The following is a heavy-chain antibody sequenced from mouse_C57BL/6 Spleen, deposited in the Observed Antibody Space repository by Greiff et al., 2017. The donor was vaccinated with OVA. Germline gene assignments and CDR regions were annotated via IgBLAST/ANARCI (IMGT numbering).Heavy chain of an antibody. Sequence: VQLQESGPELVKPGASVKISCKASGYSFTSYYIHWVKQRPGQGLEWIGWIYPGSGNPKYNEKFKGKATLPADTSSSTAYMQLSSLTSEDSAVYSCARSPYDYDEGWYFDVWGTGTTVTVSS. V-gene: IGHV1-66*01. CDR1: GYSFTSYY. CDR2: IYPGSGNP. J-gene: IGHJ1*03. D-gene: IGHD2-4*01. CDR3: ARSPYDYDEGWYFDV.